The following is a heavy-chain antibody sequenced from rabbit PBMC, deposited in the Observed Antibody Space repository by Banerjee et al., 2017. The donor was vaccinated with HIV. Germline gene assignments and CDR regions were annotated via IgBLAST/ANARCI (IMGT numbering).Heavy chain of an antibody. V-gene: IGHV1S45*01. CDR3: ARDLAGVIGWNFDL. CDR1: GFTLSSYY. D-gene: IGHD4-1*01. J-gene: IGHJ4*01. Sequence: QEQLVESGGGLVQPEGSLTLTCTASGFTLSSYYMCWVRQAPGKGLEWIACIGTGSSGNTFYASWAKGRFTISKTSSTVDLKMTSLTAADTATYFCARDLAGVIGWNFDLWGQGTLVTVS. CDR2: IGTGSSGNT.